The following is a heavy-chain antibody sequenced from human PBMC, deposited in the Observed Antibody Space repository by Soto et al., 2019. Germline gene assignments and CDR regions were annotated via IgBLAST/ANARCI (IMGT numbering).Heavy chain of an antibody. V-gene: IGHV3-64D*06. CDR2: ISGNGGST. CDR1: GFTFSAYP. J-gene: IGHJ4*02. Sequence: GGSLRLSCSASGFTFSAYPMHWVRQAPGRGLEYVSTISGNGGSTYYAESVKGRFTISRDKSKSTLFLQMSDLRVEDTDIYYCAKPPQVMTIFGVVPFDSWGRGTLVTVSS. CDR3: AKPPQVMTIFGVVPFDS. D-gene: IGHD3-3*01.